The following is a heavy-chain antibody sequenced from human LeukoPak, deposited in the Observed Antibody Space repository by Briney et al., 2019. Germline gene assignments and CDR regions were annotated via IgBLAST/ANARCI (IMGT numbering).Heavy chain of an antibody. CDR3: ANTMYSSAWSPFDY. V-gene: IGHV3-30*02. Sequence: GGSLGLSCAASAFTFSSYGMHWVRQAPGKGLEWVAFIQYDGNKRYYADSVKGRFTISRDNSKNTLYLQMNSLRPDDTALYYCANTMYSSAWSPFDYWGRGTLVTVSS. J-gene: IGHJ4*02. CDR2: IQYDGNKR. CDR1: AFTFSSYG. D-gene: IGHD6-19*01.